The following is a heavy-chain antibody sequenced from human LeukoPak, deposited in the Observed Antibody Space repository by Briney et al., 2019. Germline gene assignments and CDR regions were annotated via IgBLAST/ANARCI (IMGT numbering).Heavy chain of an antibody. D-gene: IGHD5-18*01. Sequence: GGSLRLSCAASGFPFSSYAMSWVRQAPGKGLEWVSAISGSGGSTYYADSVKGRFTISRDNSKNTLYLQMNSLIAEDTAVYYCATRQWIQLWLLDYWGQGTLVTVSS. CDR2: ISGSGGST. CDR1: GFPFSSYA. J-gene: IGHJ4*02. CDR3: ATRQWIQLWLLDY. V-gene: IGHV3-23*01.